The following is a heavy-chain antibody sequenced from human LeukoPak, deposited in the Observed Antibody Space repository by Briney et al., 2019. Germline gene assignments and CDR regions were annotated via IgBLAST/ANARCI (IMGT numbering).Heavy chain of an antibody. CDR2: ISSSGSTI. CDR3: AGSGWYYYYYYYMDV. Sequence: GSLLLSCAASGFTFSSYEMNWVRQAPGKGLEWVSYISSSGSTIYYADSVKGRFTISRDNSKNTLYLQMNSLRAEDTAVYYCAGSGWYYYYYYYMDVWGKGTTVTISS. V-gene: IGHV3-48*03. D-gene: IGHD6-19*01. J-gene: IGHJ6*03. CDR1: GFTFSSYE.